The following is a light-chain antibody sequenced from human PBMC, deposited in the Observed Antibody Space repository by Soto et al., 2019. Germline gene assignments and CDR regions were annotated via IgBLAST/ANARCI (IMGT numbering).Light chain of an antibody. CDR1: QSVSSY. Sequence: VVTQAPATLSMSPGERATLSCRASQSVSSYLAWYQQKPGQAPRLLIYDASNRATGIPARFSGSGSGTDFTLTISSLEPEDFAVYYCQQRSNWPPTFGGGTKVDIK. V-gene: IGKV3-11*01. CDR3: QQRSNWPPT. CDR2: DAS. J-gene: IGKJ4*01.